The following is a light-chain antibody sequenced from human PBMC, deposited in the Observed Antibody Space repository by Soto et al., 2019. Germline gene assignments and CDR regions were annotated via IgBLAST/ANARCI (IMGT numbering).Light chain of an antibody. CDR2: EVT. Sequence: QSPRAQPASVSGSPGHSITISCTGTSGDIGSYNLVSWYQQHPGKAPKLIIYEVTDRPSGVSNRFSGSKSGNTASLTISGLQAEDEAEYYSSSYTNINTRACVFGTGTKVTVL. V-gene: IGLV2-14*01. J-gene: IGLJ1*01. CDR3: SSYTNINTRACV. CDR1: SGDIGSYNL.